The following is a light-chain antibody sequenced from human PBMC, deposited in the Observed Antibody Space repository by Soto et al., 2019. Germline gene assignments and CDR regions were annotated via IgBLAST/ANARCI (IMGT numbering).Light chain of an antibody. J-gene: IGLJ2*01. CDR2: EVS. CDR3: SSYTSSSTRV. V-gene: IGLV2-14*01. CDR1: SSDVGGYSY. Sequence: QSAPAHPAPVSGSPGQTITISCTGTSSDVGGYSYVSWYQQHPGKAPKLMIYEVSDRPSGVSNRFSGSKSGNTASLTISGLLAEDEADYYCSSYTSSSTRVFGGGTKGTVL.